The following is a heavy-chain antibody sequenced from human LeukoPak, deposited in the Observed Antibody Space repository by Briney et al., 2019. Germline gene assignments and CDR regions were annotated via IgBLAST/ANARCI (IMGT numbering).Heavy chain of an antibody. J-gene: IGHJ4*02. CDR2: IWYDGSNK. CDR3: ARDPPYYYDSSGQVDY. CDR1: GFTFSSYG. Sequence: GRSLRLSCAASGFTFSSYGMHWVRQAPGKGLEWVAVIWYDGSNKYYADSVKGRFTISRDNSKNTLYLQMNSLRAEDTAVYYCARDPPYYYDSSGQVDYWGQGTLVTVSS. V-gene: IGHV3-33*01. D-gene: IGHD3-22*01.